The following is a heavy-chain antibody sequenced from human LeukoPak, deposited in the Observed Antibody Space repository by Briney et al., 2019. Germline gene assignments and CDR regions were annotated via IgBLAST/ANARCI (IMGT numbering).Heavy chain of an antibody. D-gene: IGHD2-2*01. CDR3: AREVGAFDY. J-gene: IGHJ4*02. CDR2: ISNSGGST. CDR1: GFTFSSYA. V-gene: IGHV3-23*01. Sequence: GGSLRLSCAASGFTFSSYAMTWVRQAPGKGLEWVSGISNSGGSTYYADSVKGRFTISRDNSKNTVYLQMNSLRAEDTAVYYCAREVGAFDYWGQGTLVTVSS.